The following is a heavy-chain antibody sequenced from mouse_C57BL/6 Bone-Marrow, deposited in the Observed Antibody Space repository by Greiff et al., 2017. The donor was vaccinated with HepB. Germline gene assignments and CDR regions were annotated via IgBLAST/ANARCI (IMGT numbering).Heavy chain of an antibody. D-gene: IGHD3-2*02. V-gene: IGHV1-85*01. CDR3: ARSGQLRLRAMDY. CDR1: GYTFTSYW. CDR2: IDPRDGST. J-gene: IGHJ4*01. Sequence: VQLQQSGAELVKPGASVKLSCKASGYTFTSYWMHWVKQRPGRGLEWIGRIDPRDGSTKYNEKFKGKATLTVDTSSSTAYMELHSLTSEDSAVYFCARSGQLRLRAMDYWGQGTSVTVSS.